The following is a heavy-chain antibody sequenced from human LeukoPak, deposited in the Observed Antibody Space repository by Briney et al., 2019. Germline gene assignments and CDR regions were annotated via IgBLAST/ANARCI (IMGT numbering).Heavy chain of an antibody. CDR1: GFTFSSYA. J-gene: IGHJ6*02. CDR3: AREGPSGDYVSGYGMDV. CDR2: ISYDGSNK. D-gene: IGHD4-17*01. Sequence: PGRSLRLSCAASGFTFSSYAMHWVRQAPGKGLEWVAVISYDGSNKYYADSVKGRFTISRDNSKNTLYLQMNSLRAEDTAVYYCAREGPSGDYVSGYGMDVWGQGTTVTVS. V-gene: IGHV3-30-3*01.